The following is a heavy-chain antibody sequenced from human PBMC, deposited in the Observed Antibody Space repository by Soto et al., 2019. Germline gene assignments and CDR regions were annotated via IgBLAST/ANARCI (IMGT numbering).Heavy chain of an antibody. CDR1: GFTFSSYW. V-gene: IGHV3-7*01. Sequence: SLRLSCAASGFTFSSYWMSWVRQAPGKGLEWVANIKQDGSEKYYVDSVKGRFTISRDNAKNSLYLQMNSLRAEDTAVYYCARDRYCGSTSCYHLYGMDVWGQGTTVTVSS. J-gene: IGHJ6*02. CDR3: ARDRYCGSTSCYHLYGMDV. D-gene: IGHD2-2*01. CDR2: IKQDGSEK.